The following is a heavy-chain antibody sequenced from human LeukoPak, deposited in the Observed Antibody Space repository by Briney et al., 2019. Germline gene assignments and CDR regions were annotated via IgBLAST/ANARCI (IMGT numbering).Heavy chain of an antibody. CDR1: GFTFSSYG. D-gene: IGHD6-13*01. V-gene: IGHV3-33*01. Sequence: GGSLRLSCAASGFTFSSYGMHWVRQAPGKGLEWVAVIWYDGSNKYYADSVKGRFTISRDNSKNTLYLQMNSLRAEDTAVYYCARGRPPRIKQQLVFVYWGQGTLVTVSS. CDR2: IWYDGSNK. J-gene: IGHJ4*02. CDR3: ARGRPPRIKQQLVFVY.